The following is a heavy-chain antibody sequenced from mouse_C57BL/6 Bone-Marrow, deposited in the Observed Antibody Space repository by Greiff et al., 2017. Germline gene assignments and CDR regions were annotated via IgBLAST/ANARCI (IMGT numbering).Heavy chain of an antibody. CDR2: ISSGGSYT. CDR1: GFTFSSYG. D-gene: IGHD1-2*01. Sequence: DVQLQESGGDLVKPGGSLKLSCAASGFTFSSYGMSWVRQTPDKRLEWVATISSGGSYTYYPDSVKGRFTISRDNAKNTLYLQMSSLKSEDTAMYYCAGYSRRDWYFDVWGTGTTVTVSS. J-gene: IGHJ1*03. CDR3: AGYSRRDWYFDV. V-gene: IGHV5-6*01.